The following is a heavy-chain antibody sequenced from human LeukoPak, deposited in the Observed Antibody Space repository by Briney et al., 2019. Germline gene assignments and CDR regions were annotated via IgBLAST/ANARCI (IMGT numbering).Heavy chain of an antibody. V-gene: IGHV6-1*01. CDR3: ARSGGDDAFDI. J-gene: IGHJ3*02. CDR1: GDSVSSYSAA. Sequence: SETLKLTCAISGDSVSSYSAAWSWIRQSPSRGLEWLGRTYYRSKWYNDYAVSVKSRITINPDTSKNQFSLQLTSVTPEDTAVYYCARSGGDDAFDIWGQGTRVTVSS. CDR2: TYYRSKWYN. D-gene: IGHD4-23*01.